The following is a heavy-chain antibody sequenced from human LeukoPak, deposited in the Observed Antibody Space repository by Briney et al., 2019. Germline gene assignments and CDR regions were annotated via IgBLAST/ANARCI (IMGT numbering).Heavy chain of an antibody. V-gene: IGHV3-23*01. CDR1: GFTFNSYS. D-gene: IGHD6-19*01. J-gene: IGHJ4*02. CDR3: AKDLSMAGTSMPAY. CDR2: ISDTGGNT. Sequence: GGSLRLPCAASGFTFNSYSLNWVRQAPGKGLEWLSVISDTGGNTYYADSVKGRFTISRDNSKNMLYLQMNSLRADDTAIYYCAKDLSMAGTSMPAYWGQGTLVTVSS.